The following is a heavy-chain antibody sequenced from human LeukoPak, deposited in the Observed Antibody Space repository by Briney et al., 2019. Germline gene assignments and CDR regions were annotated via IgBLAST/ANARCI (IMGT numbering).Heavy chain of an antibody. Sequence: NPSETLSLTCAVYGGSFSGYYWSWIRQPPGKGLEWIGEINHSGSSNYNPSLKSRVTISVDTSKNQFSLKLSSVTAADTAVYYCARDRNYYDSSGYYYPYYFDYWGQGTLVTVSS. CDR1: GGSFSGYY. CDR2: INHSGSS. V-gene: IGHV4-34*01. D-gene: IGHD3-22*01. CDR3: ARDRNYYDSSGYYYPYYFDY. J-gene: IGHJ4*02.